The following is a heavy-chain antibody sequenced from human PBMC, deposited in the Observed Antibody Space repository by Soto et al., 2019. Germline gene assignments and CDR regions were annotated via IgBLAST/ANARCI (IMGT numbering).Heavy chain of an antibody. CDR1: GLPFSGSA. CDR2: IRSKTDQYAT. J-gene: IGHJ2*01. D-gene: IGHD2-15*01. Sequence: PGRTLGICCAASGLPFSGSAMHWVRQASGKGLEWIGRIRSKTDQYATTYSESVKGRFTISRDDSKSTAYLEMNSLKAEDTAVYYCXXVRRLRVVATRWY. CDR3: XXVRRLRVVATRWY. V-gene: IGHV3-73*01.